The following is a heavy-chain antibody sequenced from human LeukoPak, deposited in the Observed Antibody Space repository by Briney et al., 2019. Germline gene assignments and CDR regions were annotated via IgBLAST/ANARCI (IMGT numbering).Heavy chain of an antibody. J-gene: IGHJ3*02. CDR3: ARVLDLSKRGLDAFDI. CDR1: GGSISSYF. D-gene: IGHD3-16*01. Sequence: SETLSLTCTVSGGSISSYFWSWIRQPPGKGLEWIGDVYYSGSTNYNPSLKSRVTMSVDTSKKQFFLKLSSATAADTAVYYCARVLDLSKRGLDAFDIWGQGTMVTVSS. CDR2: VYYSGST. V-gene: IGHV4-59*01.